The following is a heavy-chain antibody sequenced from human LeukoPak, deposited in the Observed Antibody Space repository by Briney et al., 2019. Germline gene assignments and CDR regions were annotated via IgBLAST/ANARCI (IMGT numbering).Heavy chain of an antibody. V-gene: IGHV1-2*02. CDR2: INPNSGGT. J-gene: IGHJ4*02. CDR1: GYTFTGYY. Sequence: ASVKVSCKASGYTFTGYYMHWVRQAPGQGLEWMGWINPNSGGTNYAQKFQGRVTMTRDTSISTAYMELSRLRSDDTAAYYCARDYLLTMVRGSMLAYWGQGTLVTVSS. CDR3: ARDYLLTMVRGSMLAY. D-gene: IGHD3-10*01.